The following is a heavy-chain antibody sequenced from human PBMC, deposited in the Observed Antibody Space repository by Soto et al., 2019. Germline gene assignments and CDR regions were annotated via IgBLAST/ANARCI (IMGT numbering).Heavy chain of an antibody. CDR1: GYTFSNYG. Sequence: SVKVSCKPSGYTFSNYGINWVRQAPGQGLEWMGWISGYNGNTNYAQTVQGRVTMTTDTSTGTVYMELRSLKSDDTAIYYCSRFIMVGGWFDPNYYHGMDVWGQGTTVTVSS. CDR2: ISGYNGNT. V-gene: IGHV1-18*01. D-gene: IGHD6-19*01. CDR3: SRFIMVGGWFDPNYYHGMDV. J-gene: IGHJ6*02.